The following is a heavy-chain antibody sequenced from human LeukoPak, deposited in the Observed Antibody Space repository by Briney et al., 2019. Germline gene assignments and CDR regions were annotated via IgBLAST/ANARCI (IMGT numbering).Heavy chain of an antibody. CDR3: ARGSGIAVTRDMDV. V-gene: IGHV4-4*07. J-gene: IGHJ6*02. D-gene: IGHD6-19*01. CDR1: GGSISSYY. CDR2: IYTSGST. Sequence: SETLSLTCTVSGGSISSYYWSWIRQPAGKGLEWIGRIYTSGSTNYNPSLKSRVTMSVDTSKNQFSLKLSSVTAADTAVCFCARGSGIAVTRDMDVWGQGTTVTVSS.